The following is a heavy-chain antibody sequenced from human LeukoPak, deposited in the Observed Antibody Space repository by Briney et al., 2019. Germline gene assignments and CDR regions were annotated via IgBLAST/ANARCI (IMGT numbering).Heavy chain of an antibody. V-gene: IGHV3-7*01. CDR3: AREDEADGDYRYYYYMDV. J-gene: IGHJ6*03. D-gene: IGHD4-17*01. CDR2: IKQDGSEK. CDR1: GFTFSNFG. Sequence: GGSLRLSCAASGFTFSNFGMHWVRQAPGKGLEWVANIKQDGSEKYYVDSVKGRFTISRDNAKNSLYLQMNSLRAEDTAVYYCAREDEADGDYRYYYYMDVWGKGTTVTVSS.